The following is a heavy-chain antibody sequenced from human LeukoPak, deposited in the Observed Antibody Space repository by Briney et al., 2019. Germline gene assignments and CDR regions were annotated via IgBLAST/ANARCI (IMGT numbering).Heavy chain of an antibody. CDR2: IDGNSGRI. D-gene: IGHD3-10*01. Sequence: GGSLRLSCVGSGFTIHDHAMHWVRQAPGKGLEWVSGIDGNSGRIGYADSVKGRFTISRDNAKNSLYLQMNSLRAEDTAVYYCARDRSLITMVRGVPDAFDIWGQGTMVTVSS. CDR1: GFTIHDHA. V-gene: IGHV3-9*01. J-gene: IGHJ3*02. CDR3: ARDRSLITMVRGVPDAFDI.